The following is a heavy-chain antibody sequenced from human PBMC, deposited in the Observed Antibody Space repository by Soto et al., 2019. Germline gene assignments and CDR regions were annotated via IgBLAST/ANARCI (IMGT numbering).Heavy chain of an antibody. CDR2: MNPNSGNT. D-gene: IGHD6-19*01. CDR1: GYTFTSYD. Sequence: ASVKVSCKASGYTFTSYDINWARQATGQGLEWMGWMNPNSGNTGYAQKFQGRVTMTRNTSISTAYMELSSLRSEDTAVYYCARATGGSGWYYFDYWGQGTLVTVSS. V-gene: IGHV1-8*01. J-gene: IGHJ4*02. CDR3: ARATGGSGWYYFDY.